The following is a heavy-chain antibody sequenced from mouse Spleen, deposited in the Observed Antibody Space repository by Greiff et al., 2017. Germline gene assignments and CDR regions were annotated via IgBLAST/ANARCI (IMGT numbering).Heavy chain of an antibody. CDR3: ALSTMITYYAMDY. CDR1: GYTFTSYW. CDR2: IYPGDGDT. D-gene: IGHD2-4*01. V-gene: IGHV1-87*01. J-gene: IGHJ4*01. Sequence: SGAELARPGASVKLSCKASGYTFTSYWMQWVKQRPGRGLEWIGAIYPGDGDTRYTQKFKGKATLTADKSSSTAYMQLSSLASEDSAVYYCALSTMITYYAMDYWGQGTSVTVSS.